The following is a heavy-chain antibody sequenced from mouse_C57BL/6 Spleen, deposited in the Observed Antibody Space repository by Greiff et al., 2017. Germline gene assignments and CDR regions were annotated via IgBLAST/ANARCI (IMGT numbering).Heavy chain of an antibody. V-gene: IGHV1-15*01. D-gene: IGHD2-4*01. CDR2: IDPETGGT. CDR1: GYTFTDYE. Sequence: QVHVKQSGAELVRPGASVTLSCKASGYTFTDYEMHWVKQTPVHGLEWIGAIDPETGGTAYNQKFKGKAILTADKSSSTAYMELRSLTSEDSAVYYCTRSGDYDRGFAYWGQGTLVTVSA. J-gene: IGHJ3*01. CDR3: TRSGDYDRGFAY.